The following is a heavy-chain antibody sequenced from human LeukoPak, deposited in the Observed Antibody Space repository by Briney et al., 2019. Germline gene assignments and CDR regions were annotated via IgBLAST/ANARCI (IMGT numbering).Heavy chain of an antibody. CDR1: GFTFSSYG. J-gene: IGHJ3*02. CDR3: APRSGYTNGDAFDI. V-gene: IGHV3-30*02. CDR2: IRYDGSNK. D-gene: IGHD5-18*01. Sequence: GGSLRLSCAASGFTFSSYGMHWVRQAPGKGLEWVAFIRYDGSNKYYADSVKGRFTISRDNAKNSLYLQMNSLRAEDTAVYYCAPRSGYTNGDAFDIWGQGTMVTVSS.